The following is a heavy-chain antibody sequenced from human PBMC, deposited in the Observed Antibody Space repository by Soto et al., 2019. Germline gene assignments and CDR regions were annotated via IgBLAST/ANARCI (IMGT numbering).Heavy chain of an antibody. J-gene: IGHJ4*02. D-gene: IGHD1-26*01. V-gene: IGHV4-59*01. CDR2: IYYSGST. Sequence: QVQLQESGPGLVKPSETLSLTCTVSGGSINNYYWSWIRQPPGKGLEWIGYIYYSGSTNYNPSLKSRVTISVDTSKNHFSLTLSSVTAADTAVYYCARRYGGNFDYWGQGTLVTVSS. CDR1: GGSINNYY. CDR3: ARRYGGNFDY.